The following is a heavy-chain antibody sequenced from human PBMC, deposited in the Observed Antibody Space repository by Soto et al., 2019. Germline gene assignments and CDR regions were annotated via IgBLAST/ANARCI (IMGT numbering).Heavy chain of an antibody. V-gene: IGHV3-48*02. Sequence: EVQLVESGGDLVQREGSLRLSCVASGFTFSVYSMNWVRQAPGKGLEWFSYITSDTKTIKYADSVKGRFTISRDNAKNSVYLQMNSLRDEDTAVYYCARSVEGNFDYWGQGTVVTVSS. J-gene: IGHJ4*02. CDR2: ITSDTKTI. CDR3: ARSVEGNFDY. CDR1: GFTFSVYS. D-gene: IGHD6-19*01.